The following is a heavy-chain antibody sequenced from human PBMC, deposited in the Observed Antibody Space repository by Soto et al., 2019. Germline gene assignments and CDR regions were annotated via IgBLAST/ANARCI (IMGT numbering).Heavy chain of an antibody. CDR3: ARALAFTGDYVGWFDP. CDR2: IIPIFGTA. Sequence: GASVKVSCKASGGTFSSYAISWVRQAPGQGLEWMGGIIPIFGTANYAQKFQGRVTITADESTSTAYMELSSLRSEDTAVYYCARALAFTGDYVGWFDPWGQGTLVTVSS. CDR1: GGTFSSYA. J-gene: IGHJ5*02. V-gene: IGHV1-69*13. D-gene: IGHD4-17*01.